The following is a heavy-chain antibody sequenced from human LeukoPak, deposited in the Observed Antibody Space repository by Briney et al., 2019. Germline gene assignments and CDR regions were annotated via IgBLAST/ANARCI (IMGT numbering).Heavy chain of an antibody. V-gene: IGHV3-7*03. CDR3: AKDLSPGTSDY. Sequence: GGSLRLSCAASGFTFSSYWMSWARQARGKGVEWVANIKQDGSEKYYVDSVKGRLTIARDNSKNTLYMQMNSLRAEDPAVYYCAKDLSPGTSDYWGQGTLVTVSS. D-gene: IGHD1-1*01. J-gene: IGHJ4*02. CDR1: GFTFSSYW. CDR2: IKQDGSEK.